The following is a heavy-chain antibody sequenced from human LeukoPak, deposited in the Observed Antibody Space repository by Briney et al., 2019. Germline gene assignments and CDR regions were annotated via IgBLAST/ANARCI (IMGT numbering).Heavy chain of an antibody. CDR2: ISGSGASI. V-gene: IGHV3-23*01. CDR1: GFTFISYA. J-gene: IGHJ1*01. CDR3: AKDEDVRPMYFHH. D-gene: IGHD2-15*01. Sequence: GGSLRLSCAASGFTFISYAMSWVRQAPGKGLEWVSSISGSGASIYYADSVKGRFTISRDNSKNTVYLQMNSLRAEDTAVYYCAKDEDVRPMYFHHWGQGTLVTVSS.